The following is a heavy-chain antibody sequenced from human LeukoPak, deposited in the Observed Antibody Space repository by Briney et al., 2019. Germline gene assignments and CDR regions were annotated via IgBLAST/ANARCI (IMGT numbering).Heavy chain of an antibody. CDR2: INPNSGGT. Sequence: ASVKVSCKASGDTFSDYYAHWVRQALGQGLEWMGWINPNSGGTNYAQKFQGRVTMTRDTSISTAYMELSRLRPDDTAVYYCARKYYYYMDVWGKGTTVTVSS. CDR1: GDTFSDYY. V-gene: IGHV1-2*02. J-gene: IGHJ6*03. CDR3: ARKYYYYMDV.